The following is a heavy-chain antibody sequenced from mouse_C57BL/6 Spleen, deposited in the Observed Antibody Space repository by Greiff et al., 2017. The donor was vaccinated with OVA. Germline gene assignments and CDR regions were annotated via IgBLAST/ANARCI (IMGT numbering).Heavy chain of an antibody. J-gene: IGHJ2*01. V-gene: IGHV3-6*01. D-gene: IGHD2-4*01. Sequence: ESGPGLVKPSQSLSLTCSVTGYSITSGYYWNWIRQFPGNKLEWMGYISYDGSNNYNPSLKNRISITRDTSKNQFFLKLNSVTTEDTATYYCARGLYDYEYFDYWGQGTTLTVSS. CDR3: ARGLYDYEYFDY. CDR2: ISYDGSN. CDR1: GYSITSGYY.